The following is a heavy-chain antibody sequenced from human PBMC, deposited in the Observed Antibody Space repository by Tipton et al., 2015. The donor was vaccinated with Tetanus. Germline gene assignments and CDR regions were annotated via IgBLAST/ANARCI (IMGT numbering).Heavy chain of an antibody. J-gene: IGHJ3*02. CDR3: ARKGGWGYDRTGYLWRDSFDI. CDR2: MYQEGSEK. V-gene: IGHV3-7*05. Sequence: SLRLSCAASGFIFPSYWMSWVRQAPGKGLEWVANMYQEGSEKYYVDSVKGRFIISRDNTKNSLYLQMNSLRAEDTAVYYCARKGGWGYDRTGYLWRDSFDIWGQGTMVTVSS. CDR1: GFIFPSYW. D-gene: IGHD3-22*01.